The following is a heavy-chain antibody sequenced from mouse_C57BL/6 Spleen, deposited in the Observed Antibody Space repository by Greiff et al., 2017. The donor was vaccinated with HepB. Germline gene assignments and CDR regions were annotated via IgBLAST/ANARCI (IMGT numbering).Heavy chain of an antibody. D-gene: IGHD1-1*01. CDR1: GFTFSDAW. CDR3: TRPPLTTVVARYFDV. V-gene: IGHV6-6*01. Sequence: EVQLVESGGGLVQPGGSMKLSCAASGFTFSDAWMDWVRQSPEKGLEWVAEIRNKANNHATYYAESVKGRFTISRDDSKSSVYLQMNSLRAEDTGIYYCTRPPLTTVVARYFDVWGTGTTVTVSS. CDR2: IRNKANNHAT. J-gene: IGHJ1*03.